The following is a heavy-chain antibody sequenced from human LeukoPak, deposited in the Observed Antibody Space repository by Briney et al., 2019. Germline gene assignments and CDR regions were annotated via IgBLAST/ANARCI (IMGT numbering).Heavy chain of an antibody. D-gene: IGHD3-3*01. V-gene: IGHV4-59*08. Sequence: SETLSLTCTVSGGSISSYYWSWIRQPPGKGLKWIGYIYYSGSTNYNPSLKSRVTISVDTSKNQFSLKLSSVTAADTAVYYCARHSVLGDFWSGYYYYGMDVWGQGTTVTVSS. J-gene: IGHJ6*02. CDR3: ARHSVLGDFWSGYYYYGMDV. CDR1: GGSISSYY. CDR2: IYYSGST.